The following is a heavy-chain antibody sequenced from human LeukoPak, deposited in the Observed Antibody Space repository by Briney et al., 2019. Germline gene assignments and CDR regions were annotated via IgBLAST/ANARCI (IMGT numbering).Heavy chain of an antibody. CDR2: INPNSGNT. J-gene: IGHJ4*02. CDR3: ARGFYYGPP. CDR1: GYTFTGYY. V-gene: IGHV1-8*02. D-gene: IGHD3-10*01. Sequence: ASVKVSCKASGYTFTGYYMHWVRQAPGQGLEWMGWINPNSGNTGYAQKFQGRVTMTRNTSISTAYMELSSLRSEDTAVYYCARGFYYGPPWGQGTLVTVSS.